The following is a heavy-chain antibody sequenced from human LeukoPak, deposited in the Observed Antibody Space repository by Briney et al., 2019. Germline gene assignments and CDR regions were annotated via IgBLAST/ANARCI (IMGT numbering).Heavy chain of an antibody. D-gene: IGHD6-19*01. CDR2: ISWNSGSI. Sequence: HPGGSLRLSCAASGFTFDDYAMHWVRQAPGKGLEWVSGISWNSGSIGYADSVKGRFTISRDNAKNSLYLQMNSLRAEDTALYYCARDGLREWLVFLDYWGQGTLVTVSS. J-gene: IGHJ4*02. CDR1: GFTFDDYA. V-gene: IGHV3-9*01. CDR3: ARDGLREWLVFLDY.